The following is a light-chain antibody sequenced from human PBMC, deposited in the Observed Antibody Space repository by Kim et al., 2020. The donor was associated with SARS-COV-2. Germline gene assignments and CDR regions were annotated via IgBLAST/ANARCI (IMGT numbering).Light chain of an antibody. J-gene: IGLJ2*01. CDR3: QAWDSRTSHVV. CDR2: QDN. V-gene: IGLV3-1*01. Sequence: PGPTASIACSGDNLGEKFVCWYQQKPGQSPLLVIYQDNKRPSGIPDRFSGSNSGNTATLTISGTQTMDASDYYCQAWDSRTSHVVFGGGTQLTVL. CDR1: NLGEKF.